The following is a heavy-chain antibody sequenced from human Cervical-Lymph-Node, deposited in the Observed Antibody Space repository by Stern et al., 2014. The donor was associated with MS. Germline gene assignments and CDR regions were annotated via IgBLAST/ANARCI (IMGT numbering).Heavy chain of an antibody. V-gene: IGHV3-21*01. D-gene: IGHD6-6*01. CDR3: ARDSSSGPWPNWFDP. CDR1: GFTFSSYS. J-gene: IGHJ5*02. Sequence: VQLVESGGGLVKPGGSLRLSCAASGFTFSSYSMNWVRQAPGKGLEWVSSISSSSSYIYYADSVKGRFTISRDNAKNSLYLQMNSLRAEDTAVYYCARDSSSGPWPNWFDPWGQGTLVTVSS. CDR2: ISSSSSYI.